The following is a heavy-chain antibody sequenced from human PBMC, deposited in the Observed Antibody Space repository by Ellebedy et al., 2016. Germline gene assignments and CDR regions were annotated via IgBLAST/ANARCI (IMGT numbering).Heavy chain of an antibody. V-gene: IGHV3-66*01. CDR2: LYSGGST. Sequence: GESLKISCAASGFTVRTNYMSWVRQAPGKGLEWVSVLYSGGSTNYSDSVKGRFIISRDNSKNTLYLQINSLRAEDTAVYYCAREGAEGFDLVRYFENWGQGTLVTVSS. CDR3: AREGAEGFDLVRYFEN. CDR1: GFTVRTNY. D-gene: IGHD2-8*02. J-gene: IGHJ4*02.